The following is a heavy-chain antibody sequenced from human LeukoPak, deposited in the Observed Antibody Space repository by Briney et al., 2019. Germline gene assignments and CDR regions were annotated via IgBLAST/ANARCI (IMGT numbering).Heavy chain of an antibody. D-gene: IGHD5-18*01. CDR3: ARDRSYGYLDY. CDR1: GFTVSSNY. Sequence: GGSLRLSCTVSGFTVSSNYMRWVRQAPGKGLEWVSVIYSGGSTYYADSVKGRFTISRDNSKNTLYLQMNSLRAEDTAVYYCARDRSYGYLDYWGQGTLVTVSS. V-gene: IGHV3-66*01. J-gene: IGHJ4*02. CDR2: IYSGGST.